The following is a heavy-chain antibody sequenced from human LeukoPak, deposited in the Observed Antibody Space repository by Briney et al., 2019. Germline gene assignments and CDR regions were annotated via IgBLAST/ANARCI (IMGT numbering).Heavy chain of an antibody. D-gene: IGHD5-18*01. Sequence: GGSLRLSCAASGFTFSNACMSWVRQAPGKGLEWVGHIKGKTDGGTTDYAAPVQGRFTISRDDSENTLFLQMNSLKTEDTAVYYCTTGTWIQLWLADYWGQGTLVTVSS. CDR2: IKGKTDGGTT. CDR3: TTGTWIQLWLADY. V-gene: IGHV3-15*01. CDR1: GFTFSNAC. J-gene: IGHJ4*02.